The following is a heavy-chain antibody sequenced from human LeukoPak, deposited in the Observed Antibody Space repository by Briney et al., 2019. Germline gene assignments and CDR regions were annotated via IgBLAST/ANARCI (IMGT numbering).Heavy chain of an antibody. CDR2: IYYSGST. J-gene: IGHJ6*03. CDR1: GGSISSSSYY. CDR3: ARGMSGSYDFWSGYPPGYYYYYMDV. Sequence: SETLSLTCTVSGGSISSSSYYWGWIRQPPGKGLEWIGSIYYSGSTYYNPSLKSRVTISVDTSKNQFSLKLSSVTAADTAVYYCARGMSGSYDFWSGYPPGYYYYYMDVWGKGTTVTVSS. D-gene: IGHD3-3*01. V-gene: IGHV4-39*07.